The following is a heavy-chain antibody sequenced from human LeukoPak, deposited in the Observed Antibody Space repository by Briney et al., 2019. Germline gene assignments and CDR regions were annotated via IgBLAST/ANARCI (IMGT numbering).Heavy chain of an antibody. CDR2: IYYSGST. CDR1: GGSISSYY. Sequence: SETLSLTCTVSGGSISSYYWSWIRQPPGKGLEWIGYIYYSGSTNYNPSLKSRVTISVDTSKNQFSLKLSSVTAADTAVYYCARDGHCSSTSCPPSNWFDPWGQGTLVTVSS. V-gene: IGHV4-59*01. J-gene: IGHJ5*02. D-gene: IGHD2-2*01. CDR3: ARDGHCSSTSCPPSNWFDP.